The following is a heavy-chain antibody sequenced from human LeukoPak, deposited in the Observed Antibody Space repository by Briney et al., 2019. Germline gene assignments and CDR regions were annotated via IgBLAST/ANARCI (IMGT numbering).Heavy chain of an antibody. D-gene: IGHD7-27*01. CDR2: IRPDGNVA. Sequence: GGSLRLSCAASGFSFSENWMSWVRQAPGKGPEWVANIRPDGNVAFHVDFVKGRFSISGDNAKNTLYLQMNGLRVEDTALYYCARDDHWGWDKWGRGTLVTVSS. CDR1: GFSFSENW. J-gene: IGHJ4*02. CDR3: ARDDHWGWDK. V-gene: IGHV3-7*01.